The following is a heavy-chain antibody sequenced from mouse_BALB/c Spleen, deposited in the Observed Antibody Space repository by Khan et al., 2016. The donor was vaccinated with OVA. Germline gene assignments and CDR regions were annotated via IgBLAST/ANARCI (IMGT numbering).Heavy chain of an antibody. D-gene: IGHD2-2*01. Sequence: EVQLQESGGGLVQPGGSLKLSCAASGFDFSGYWMSWVRQAPGKGLEWIGEINPDSSTINYTPSLKDKFIISRDNAKNTLYLQMSKVRSEDTAPDYCARLGYYGYFNVWGAGTTVTVSS. CDR2: INPDSSTI. J-gene: IGHJ1*01. CDR3: ARLGYYGYFNV. CDR1: GFDFSGYW. V-gene: IGHV4-1*02.